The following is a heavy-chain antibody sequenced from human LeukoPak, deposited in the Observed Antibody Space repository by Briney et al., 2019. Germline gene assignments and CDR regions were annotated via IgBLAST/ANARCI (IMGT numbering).Heavy chain of an antibody. J-gene: IGHJ3*02. D-gene: IGHD6-13*01. CDR3: ARGGKYSSSWYRTGGDAFDI. CDR2: INHSGST. V-gene: IGHV4-34*01. CDR1: GGSFSGYY. Sequence: SETLSLTXAVYGGSFSGYYWSWIRQPPGKGLEWIGEINHSGSTNYNPSLKSRVTISVDTSKNQFSLKLRSVTAADTAVYYCARGGKYSSSWYRTGGDAFDIWGQGTMVTVSS.